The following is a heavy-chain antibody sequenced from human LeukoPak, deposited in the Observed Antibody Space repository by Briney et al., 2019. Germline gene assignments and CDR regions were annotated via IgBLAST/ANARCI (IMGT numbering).Heavy chain of an antibody. CDR2: IYHTGST. CDR3: ARERPPAIMDV. D-gene: IGHD6-6*01. CDR1: GGSIKIGNHY. Sequence: SETLSLTCTVSGGSIKIGNHYWSWIRQSPGKGLEWIGYIYHTGSTYYNPSLKSRVTTSVDRSKNQFSLELSSVIAADTAVYYCARERPPAIMDVWGDGTTVIVSS. V-gene: IGHV4-30-2*06. J-gene: IGHJ6*03.